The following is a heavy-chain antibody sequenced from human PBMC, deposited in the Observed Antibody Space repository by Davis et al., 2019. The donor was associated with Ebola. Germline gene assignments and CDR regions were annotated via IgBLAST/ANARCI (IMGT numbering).Heavy chain of an antibody. Sequence: GGSLRLSCGASGITFSRHPMNWVRQAPGKGLEWVAVISYDGSNKYYADSVKGRFTISRDNSKNTLYLQMNSLRAEDTAVYYCAKAGSNVDYWGQGTLVTVSS. D-gene: IGHD6-13*01. CDR2: ISYDGSNK. CDR1: GITFSRHP. CDR3: AKAGSNVDY. V-gene: IGHV3-30*04. J-gene: IGHJ4*02.